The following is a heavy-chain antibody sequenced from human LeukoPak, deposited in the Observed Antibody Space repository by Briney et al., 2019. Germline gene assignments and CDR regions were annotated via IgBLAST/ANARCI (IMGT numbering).Heavy chain of an antibody. V-gene: IGHV4-59*12. CDR3: ASQTGSGLFILP. Sequence: SEPLSLTCTVSGGSISSYYWSWIRQPPGKGLEWIGYIYYSGNTYYSASLKGQVSISIDTSKNQFSLRLISVTAADTAVYYCASQTGSGLFILPGGQGTLVTVSS. D-gene: IGHD3/OR15-3a*01. CDR1: GGSISSYY. J-gene: IGHJ4*02. CDR2: IYYSGNT.